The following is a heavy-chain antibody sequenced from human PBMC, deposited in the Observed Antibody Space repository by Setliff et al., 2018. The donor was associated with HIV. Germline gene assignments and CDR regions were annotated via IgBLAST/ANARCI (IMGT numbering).Heavy chain of an antibody. J-gene: IGHJ4*02. D-gene: IGHD6-6*01. CDR3: ASVISSSDRRDY. CDR2: INHSGST. Sequence: TSETLSLTCAVYGGSFSGYYWSWIRQPPGKGLEWIGEINHSGSTNYNPSLKSRVTISVDASKNQFSLKLSSVTAADTAVYYCASVISSSDRRDYWGQGTLVTVSS. CDR1: GGSFSGYY. V-gene: IGHV4-34*01.